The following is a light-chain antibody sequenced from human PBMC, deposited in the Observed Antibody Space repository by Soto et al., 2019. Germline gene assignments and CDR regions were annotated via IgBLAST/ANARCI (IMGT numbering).Light chain of an antibody. CDR2: KAS. V-gene: IGKV1-5*03. J-gene: IGKJ1*01. CDR3: QKYNSYPWT. Sequence: DIQMTQSPSTLSASVGDRVTITCRASQSISSWLAWYQQKPGKAPKLLIYKASSLESGVPSRFSGSGSGTEFTLNISSLQTDDFATYYCQKYNSYPWTFGQGTKVEIK. CDR1: QSISSW.